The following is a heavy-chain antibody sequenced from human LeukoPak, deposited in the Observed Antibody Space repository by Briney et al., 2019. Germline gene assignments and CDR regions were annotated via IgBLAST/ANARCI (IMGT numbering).Heavy chain of an antibody. V-gene: IGHV4-31*11. J-gene: IGHJ4*02. CDR1: GGSFSGYY. D-gene: IGHD5-18*01. CDR3: ARGPRSSYSYGYTYLFDY. CDR2: IYYSGST. Sequence: SETLSLTCAVYGGSFSGYYWSWIRQHPGKGLEWIGYIYYSGSTYYNPSLKSRVTISVDTSKNQFSLKLSSVTAADTAVYYCARGPRSSYSYGYTYLFDYWGQGTLVTVSS.